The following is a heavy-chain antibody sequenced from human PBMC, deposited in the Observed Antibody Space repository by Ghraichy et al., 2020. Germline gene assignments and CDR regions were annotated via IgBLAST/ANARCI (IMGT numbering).Heavy chain of an antibody. Sequence: GESLNISCAASGFIFSDHTMDWVRQPPGKGLEWVGRIRRRANDHTTEYAASVEGRFTISRDDSKNLVFLQMNSLKVEDSALYYCARRGLNSVWQFDYWGQGTLVTVSS. V-gene: IGHV3-72*01. CDR3: ARRGLNSVWQFDY. CDR1: GFIFSDHT. J-gene: IGHJ4*02. D-gene: IGHD6-19*01. CDR2: IRRRANDHTT.